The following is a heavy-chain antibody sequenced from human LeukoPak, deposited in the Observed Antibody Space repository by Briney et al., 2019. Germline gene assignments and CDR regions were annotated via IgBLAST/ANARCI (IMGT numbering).Heavy chain of an antibody. V-gene: IGHV4-39*02. CDR2: ISYSGRT. CDR1: GGSISSSSYY. CDR3: VRLRGSSWFEVDY. Sequence: SETLSLTCTVSGGSISSSSYYWGWLRQAPGKGLEWIGCISYSGRTYYNPSLKSRVTISIDTSKIHFSLRLTSVTAADAAVYYCVRLRGSSWFEVDYWGQGTLVTVSS. J-gene: IGHJ4*02. D-gene: IGHD6-13*01.